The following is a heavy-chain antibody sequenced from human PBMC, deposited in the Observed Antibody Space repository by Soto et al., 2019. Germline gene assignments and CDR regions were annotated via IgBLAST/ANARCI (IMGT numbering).Heavy chain of an antibody. Sequence: LXLSCAASGFTFSDYYMSWIRQAPGKGLEWVSYISSSSSYTNYADSVKGRFTISRDNAKNSLYLQMNSLRAEETAVYYCASAEGSYYDSSGPNYYYYGMDVWGQGTTVTVSS. J-gene: IGHJ6*02. V-gene: IGHV3-11*06. CDR2: ISSSSSYT. CDR3: ASAEGSYYDSSGPNYYYYGMDV. CDR1: GFTFSDYY. D-gene: IGHD3-22*01.